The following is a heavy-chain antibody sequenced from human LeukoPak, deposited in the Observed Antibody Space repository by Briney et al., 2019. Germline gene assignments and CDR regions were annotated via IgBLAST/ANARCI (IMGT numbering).Heavy chain of an antibody. V-gene: IGHV4-59*08. Sequence: SETLSLTCTVSGGSFSNYFWSWIRQPPGKGLEWIGYFHYSGSTYYLPSLKSRVTISVDTSKNQFSLKVSSVTAEDTAVYYCARSSATYHESFDYWGQGALVTVSS. D-gene: IGHD3-3*01. CDR1: GGSFSNYF. J-gene: IGHJ4*02. CDR2: FHYSGST. CDR3: ARSSATYHESFDY.